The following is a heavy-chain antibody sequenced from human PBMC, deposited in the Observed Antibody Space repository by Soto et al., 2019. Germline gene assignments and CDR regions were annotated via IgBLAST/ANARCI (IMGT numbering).Heavy chain of an antibody. Sequence: SETLSLTCAVYGGSFSGYYWSWIRQPPGKGLEWIGEINHSGSTNYNPSLKSRVTISVDTSKNQFSLKLSSVTAADTAVYYCARGRRGRYCSGGSCYRRWFDPWGQGTLVTVSS. CDR3: ARGRRGRYCSGGSCYRRWFDP. J-gene: IGHJ5*02. V-gene: IGHV4-34*01. CDR1: GGSFSGYY. D-gene: IGHD2-15*01. CDR2: INHSGST.